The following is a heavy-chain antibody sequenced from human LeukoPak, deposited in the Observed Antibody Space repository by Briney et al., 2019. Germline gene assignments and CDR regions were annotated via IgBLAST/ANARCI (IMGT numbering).Heavy chain of an antibody. CDR2: IYPGDSDT. V-gene: IGHV5-51*01. Sequence: GGTLRLSCAASGFTFSSYGMSWVRQAPGKGLEWMGIIYPGDSDTRYSPSFQGQVTISADKSISTAYLQWSSLKASDTAMYYCARSLYGVNTWFDYWGQGTLVTVSS. CDR3: ARSLYGVNTWFDY. J-gene: IGHJ4*02. D-gene: IGHD4/OR15-4a*01. CDR1: GFTFSSYG.